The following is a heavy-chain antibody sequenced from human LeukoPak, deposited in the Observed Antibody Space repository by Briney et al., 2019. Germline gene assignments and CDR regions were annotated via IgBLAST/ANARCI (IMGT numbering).Heavy chain of an antibody. CDR2: IYHSGST. D-gene: IGHD6-19*01. CDR3: ARYSSGWLPDYYYYYGMDV. Sequence: SETLSLTCAVSGGSISSSNWWSWVRQPPGKGLEWIGEIYHSGSTNHNPSLKSRVTISVDKSKNQFSLKLSSVTAADTAVYYCARYSSGWLPDYYYYYGMDVWGQGTTVTVSS. J-gene: IGHJ6*02. CDR1: GGSISSSNW. V-gene: IGHV4-4*02.